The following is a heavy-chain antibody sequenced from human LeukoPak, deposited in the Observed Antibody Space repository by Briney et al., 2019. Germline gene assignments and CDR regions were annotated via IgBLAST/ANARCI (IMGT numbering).Heavy chain of an antibody. CDR2: ISYDGSNK. CDR3: AREGLHVDTASPGDY. D-gene: IGHD5-18*01. J-gene: IGHJ4*02. V-gene: IGHV3-30-3*01. Sequence: GGSLRLSCEASGIIFSNFAMSWVRQAPGKGLEWVAVISYDGSNKYYADSVKGRFTISRDNSKNTLYLQMNSLRAEDTAVYYCAREGLHVDTASPGDYWGQGTLVTVSS. CDR1: GIIFSNFA.